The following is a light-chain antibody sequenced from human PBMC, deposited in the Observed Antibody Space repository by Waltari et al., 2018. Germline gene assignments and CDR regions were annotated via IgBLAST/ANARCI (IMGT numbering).Light chain of an antibody. Sequence: QSALPQPRSVSGSPGQSVTISCTGTSSDIGPYNSVSSYQHHPGKAPKLIIYDVNKRPSGVPDRFSGSRSGYTASLTISGLQTADEADFYCCAYVGTSALYVFGTGTKVTVL. CDR1: SSDIGPYNS. V-gene: IGLV2-11*01. J-gene: IGLJ1*01. CDR2: DVN. CDR3: CAYVGTSALYV.